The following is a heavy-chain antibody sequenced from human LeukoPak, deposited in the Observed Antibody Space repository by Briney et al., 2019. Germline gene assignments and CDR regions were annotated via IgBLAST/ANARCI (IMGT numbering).Heavy chain of an antibody. D-gene: IGHD6-6*01. J-gene: IGHJ4*02. Sequence: GGSLRLSCAASGFTFSNAWMSWVRQAPGKALEWVGRIKRKTDSGADDYAAHVKGRFTISRDDSKNTLYLQMNSLKTEDTAVYYCTSFYSGSSHWGQGTLVTVSS. CDR1: GFTFSNAW. CDR3: TSFYSGSSH. V-gene: IGHV3-15*01. CDR2: IKRKTDSGAD.